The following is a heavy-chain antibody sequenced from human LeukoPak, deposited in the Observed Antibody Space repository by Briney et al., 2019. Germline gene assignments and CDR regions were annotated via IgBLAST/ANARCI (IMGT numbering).Heavy chain of an antibody. CDR1: GGTFSSYA. CDR3: ARDPYSSGWVDY. D-gene: IGHD6-19*01. Sequence: SVKVSCKASGGTFSSYAISWVRQAPGQGLEWMGRIIPILGIANYAQKFQGRVTITADKSTSTAYMELSSLRSEDTAVYYCARDPYSSGWVDYWGQGTLVTVSS. V-gene: IGHV1-69*04. J-gene: IGHJ4*02. CDR2: IIPILGIA.